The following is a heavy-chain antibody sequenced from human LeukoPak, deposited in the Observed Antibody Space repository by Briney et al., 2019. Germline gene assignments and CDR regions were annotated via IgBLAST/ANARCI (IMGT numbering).Heavy chain of an antibody. CDR3: ARDHVAARPIRFDP. V-gene: IGHV3-7*01. CDR2: IKQDGSEK. CDR1: GFTFSSYW. D-gene: IGHD6-6*01. J-gene: IGHJ5*02. Sequence: PGGSLRLSCAASGFTFSSYWMSWVRQAPGKGLEWVANIKQDGSEKYYVDSVKGRFTISRDNAKNSLYLQMNSLRAEDTAVYYCARDHVAARPIRFDPWGQGTLVTVSS.